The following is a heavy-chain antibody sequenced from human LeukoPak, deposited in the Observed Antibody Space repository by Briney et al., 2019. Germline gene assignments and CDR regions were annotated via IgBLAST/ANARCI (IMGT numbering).Heavy chain of an antibody. CDR2: ISGSGGST. V-gene: IGHV3-23*01. J-gene: IGHJ3*02. CDR1: ESTFSTYA. Sequence: GGSLRLSCAPPESTFSTYAMGGVRKAPGKGLEWVSAISGSGGSTYYADSVKGRFTISRDNSKNTLYLQMNSLRAEDTAVYYCAKTYNYDAFDIWGQGTMVTVSS. CDR3: AKTYNYDAFDI. D-gene: IGHD1-1*01.